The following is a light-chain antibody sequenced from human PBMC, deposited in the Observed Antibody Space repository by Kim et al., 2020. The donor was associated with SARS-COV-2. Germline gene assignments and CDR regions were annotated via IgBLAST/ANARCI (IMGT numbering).Light chain of an antibody. J-gene: IGKJ1*01. CDR2: AVS. CDR1: EDITNF. CDR3: QEYSGVSWT. Sequence: DIQMTQSPSSLSASVGDRVTIACRASEDITNFLAWYQQKPGKVPKLLIYAVSTLQSGLPSRFSGSGSGTDFTLTISSLQPEDVACYYCQEYSGVSWTFGQGTKVHIK. V-gene: IGKV1-27*01.